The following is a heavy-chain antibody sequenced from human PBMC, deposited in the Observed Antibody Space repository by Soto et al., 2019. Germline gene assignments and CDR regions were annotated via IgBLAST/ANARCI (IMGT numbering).Heavy chain of an antibody. V-gene: IGHV3-9*01. Sequence: EVQLVESGGGLVQPGRSLRLSCAASGFTFDDYAMHWVRQAPGKGLEWVSGISWNSGSIGYADSVKGRFTISRDNAKHSRYLQMNSLRAEDTALYYCAKDMGLSYDFWSGRDYWGQGTLVTVSS. CDR1: GFTFDDYA. CDR2: ISWNSGSI. CDR3: AKDMGLSYDFWSGRDY. J-gene: IGHJ4*02. D-gene: IGHD3-3*01.